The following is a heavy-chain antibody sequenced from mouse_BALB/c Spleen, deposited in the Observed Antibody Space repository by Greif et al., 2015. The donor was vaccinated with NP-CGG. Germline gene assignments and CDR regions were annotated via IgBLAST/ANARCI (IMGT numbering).Heavy chain of an antibody. J-gene: IGHJ4*01. CDR3: ARGLTGTDYAMDY. CDR1: GFTFSSYA. D-gene: IGHD4-1*01. Sequence: DVKLQESGGGLVKPGGSLKLSCAASGFTFSSYAMSWVRQSPEKRLEWVAEISSGGSYTYYPDTVTGRFTISRDNAKNTLYLEMSSLRSEDTAMYYCARGLTGTDYAMDYWGQGTSVTVSS. V-gene: IGHV5-9-4*01. CDR2: ISSGGSYT.